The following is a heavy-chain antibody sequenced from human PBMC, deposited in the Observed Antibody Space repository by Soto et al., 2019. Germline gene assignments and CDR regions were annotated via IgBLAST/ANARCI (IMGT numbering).Heavy chain of an antibody. CDR3: ARDNSYSRDFWSGYFLFRWFDP. J-gene: IGHJ5*02. CDR2: ISYDGSNK. D-gene: IGHD3-3*01. V-gene: IGHV3-30-3*01. CDR1: GFTFSSYA. Sequence: GGSLRLSCAASGFTFSSYAMHWGRQAPGKGLEWVAVISYDGSNKYYADSVKGRFTISRDNSKNTLYLQMNSLRAEDTAVYYCARDNSYSRDFWSGYFLFRWFDPWGQGTLVTVSS.